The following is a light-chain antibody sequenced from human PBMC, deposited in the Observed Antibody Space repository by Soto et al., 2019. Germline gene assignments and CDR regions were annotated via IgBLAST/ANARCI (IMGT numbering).Light chain of an antibody. V-gene: IGKV2-40*01. CDR3: LQRAQSPYT. CDR1: QSLLDSNDGNTY. J-gene: IGKJ2*01. CDR2: TVS. Sequence: DIVMTQTPLFLPVTPGEPASISCRSSQSLLDSNDGNTYLDWYLQKPGQSPQLLIYTVSYRASGVPDRFSGSGSGTDFTLKISRVEADDVGVYYCLQRAQSPYTFVQRSKVDIK.